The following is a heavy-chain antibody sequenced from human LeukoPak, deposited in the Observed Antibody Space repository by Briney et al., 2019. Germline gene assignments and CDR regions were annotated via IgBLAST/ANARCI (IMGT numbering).Heavy chain of an antibody. V-gene: IGHV4-39*01. D-gene: IGHD5-24*01. Sequence: PSETLSLTCTVSGGSISISNYDWGWIRQPPREWLGWILGIYYSGSTYSTSSLKSRVTISVDTCKNQSSLKLSAVTAADTAVYYCARQPFDGLILDYWGQGTLVTVSS. CDR2: IYYSGST. J-gene: IGHJ4*02. CDR3: ARQPFDGLILDY. CDR1: GGSISISNYD.